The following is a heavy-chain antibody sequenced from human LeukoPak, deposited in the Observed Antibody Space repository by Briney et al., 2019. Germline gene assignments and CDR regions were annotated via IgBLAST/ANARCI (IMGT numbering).Heavy chain of an antibody. V-gene: IGHV4-59*08. J-gene: IGHJ4*02. Sequence: PSETLSLTCTVSGGSISSYYWSWIRQPPGKGLEWLGYIYYSGSSNYNPSLKSRVTISVDSSKNQFSLKLSSVTAADTAVYYCARHSSSWGSYLDYWGQGTLVTVSS. CDR1: GGSISSYY. D-gene: IGHD6-13*01. CDR3: ARHSSSWGSYLDY. CDR2: IYYSGSS.